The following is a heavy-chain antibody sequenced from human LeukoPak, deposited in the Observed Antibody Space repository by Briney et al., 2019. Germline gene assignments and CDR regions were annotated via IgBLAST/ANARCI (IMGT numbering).Heavy chain of an antibody. V-gene: IGHV5-51*01. Sequence: GESLKISCKGSGYSFTSYWIGWVRQMPGKGLEWMGIIYPGDSDTRYSLSFQGQVTISADKSISTAYLQWSSLKASDTAMYYCAIHDPHLSGAFDIWGQGTMVTVSS. J-gene: IGHJ3*02. CDR2: IYPGDSDT. CDR3: AIHDPHLSGAFDI. D-gene: IGHD3-10*01. CDR1: GYSFTSYW.